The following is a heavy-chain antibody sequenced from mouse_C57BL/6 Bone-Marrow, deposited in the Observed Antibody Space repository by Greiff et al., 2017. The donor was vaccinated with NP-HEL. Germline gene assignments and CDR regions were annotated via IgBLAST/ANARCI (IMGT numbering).Heavy chain of an antibody. CDR2: INSDGGST. V-gene: IGHV5-2*01. Sequence: DVQLVESGGGLVQPGESLKLSCESNEYEFPSHDMSWVRKTPEKRLELVAAINSDGGSTYYPDTMERRFIISRDNTKKTLYLQMSSLRSEDTALYYCARHRYDYDVYWYFDVWGTGTTVTVSS. D-gene: IGHD2-4*01. CDR3: ARHRYDYDVYWYFDV. CDR1: EYEFPSHD. J-gene: IGHJ1*03.